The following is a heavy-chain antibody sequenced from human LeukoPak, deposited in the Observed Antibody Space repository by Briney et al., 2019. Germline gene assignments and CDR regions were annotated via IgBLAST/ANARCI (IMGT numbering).Heavy chain of an antibody. V-gene: IGHV3-30*04. J-gene: IGHJ4*02. D-gene: IGHD3-10*01. CDR2: ILEDGSIQ. Sequence: PGGSLRLSCAASGFTFSSYAMSWVRQAPGKGLDWVAVILEDGSIQHYADSVKGRFTISRDNSRNTVFLQMNSLRGEDTAIYYCARVQGGGFRTADFWGQGTVVTVSS. CDR3: ARVQGGGFRTADF. CDR1: GFTFSSYA.